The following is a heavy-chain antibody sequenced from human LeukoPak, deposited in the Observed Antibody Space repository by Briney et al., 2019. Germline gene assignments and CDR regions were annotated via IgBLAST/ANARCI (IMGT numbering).Heavy chain of an antibody. CDR3: ARVHYYDASDYSTSNWFDP. J-gene: IGHJ5*02. Sequence: SVKVSCKASGYTFTSYYMHWVRQAPGQGLEWMGGIIPIFGTANYAQKFQGRVTITADESTSTAYMELSSLRSEDTALYHCARVHYYDASDYSTSNWFDPWGQGTLVTVSS. D-gene: IGHD3-22*01. CDR2: IIPIFGTA. V-gene: IGHV1-69*13. CDR1: GYTFTSYY.